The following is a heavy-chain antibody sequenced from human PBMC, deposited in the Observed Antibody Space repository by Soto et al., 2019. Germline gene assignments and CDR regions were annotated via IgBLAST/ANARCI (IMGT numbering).Heavy chain of an antibody. J-gene: IGHJ6*02. CDR3: AMVDNYVTSTPQDV. V-gene: IGHV1-18*01. Sequence: QVQLVQSGDEVRKPGSSVKVSCKASGYFFVNYAIAWVRHAPGQGLEWMGWISPYSGNTHYASKVQGRLTMTTDTSTSTAHMDMGSLTSDDTAVYYCAMVDNYVTSTPQDVWGQGTTVTVSS. D-gene: IGHD3-16*01. CDR1: GYFFVNYA. CDR2: ISPYSGNT.